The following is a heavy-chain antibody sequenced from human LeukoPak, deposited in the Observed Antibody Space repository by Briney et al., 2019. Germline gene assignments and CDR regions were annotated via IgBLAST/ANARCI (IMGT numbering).Heavy chain of an antibody. D-gene: IGHD3-3*01. V-gene: IGHV3-23*01. CDR1: GFTFSSYA. Sequence: GGSLRLSCAASGFTFSSYAMSWVRQAPGKGLEWVSAISGSGGSTYYADSVKGRFTISRDNSKNTLYLQMNSLRAEDTAVYYCAKDSGRITIFGVVIEGYGMDVWGQGTTVTVSS. CDR3: AKDSGRITIFGVVIEGYGMDV. J-gene: IGHJ6*02. CDR2: ISGSGGST.